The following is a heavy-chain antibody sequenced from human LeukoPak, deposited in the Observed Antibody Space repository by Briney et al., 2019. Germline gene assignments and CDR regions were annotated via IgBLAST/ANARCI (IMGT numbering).Heavy chain of an antibody. J-gene: IGHJ4*02. D-gene: IGHD1-26*01. V-gene: IGHV3-7*04. CDR1: GFTFSTYW. CDR2: IKPDGTEK. Sequence: GGSLRLSCAASGFTFSTYWMSWVRQAPGKGLEWVAIIKPDGTEKYYVDSVKGRFTISRDNAENSLCLQMNSLRAEDTAVYYCAGGVGASHFDYWGQGTLVTVSS. CDR3: AGGVGASHFDY.